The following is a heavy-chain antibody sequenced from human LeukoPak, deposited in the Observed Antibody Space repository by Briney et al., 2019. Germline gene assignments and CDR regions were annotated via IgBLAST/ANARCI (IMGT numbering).Heavy chain of an antibody. J-gene: IGHJ4*02. CDR2: IYYSGST. CDR3: ARQGYCSGGSCYSY. Sequence: PSQTLSLTCTVSGGSISSSSYYWGWIRQPPGTGLEWIGSIYYSGSTYYNPSLKSRVTISVDTSKNQFSLKLSSVTAADTAVYYCARQGYCSGGSCYSYWGQGTLVTVSS. V-gene: IGHV4-39*01. CDR1: GGSISSSSYY. D-gene: IGHD2-15*01.